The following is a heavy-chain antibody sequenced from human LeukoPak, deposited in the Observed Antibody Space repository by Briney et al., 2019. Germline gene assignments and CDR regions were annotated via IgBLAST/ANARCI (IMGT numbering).Heavy chain of an antibody. CDR1: GVSISSSNR. J-gene: IGHJ6*01. CDR2: NNHRGST. CDR3: ARGVQAGYGMDV. D-gene: IGHD6-19*01. Sequence: PSGTLSLTCAVSGVSISSSNRRCGVRQPPGRGLWGFGVNNHRGSTNYTPSVKGRVTISRDKSKNTFSLKLSTLTAADPAVYYCARGVQAGYGMDVWGQGTTVTVSS. V-gene: IGHV4-4*02.